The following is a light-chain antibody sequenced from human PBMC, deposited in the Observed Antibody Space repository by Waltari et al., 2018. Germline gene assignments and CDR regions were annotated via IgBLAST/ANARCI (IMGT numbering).Light chain of an antibody. CDR2: GKN. CDR3: HSRDSSGDVV. V-gene: IGLV3-19*01. CDR1: SLRTYY. Sequence: SSELTQDPAVSVALGQTVRITCQGDSLRTYYVSWFHQKPGQAPALVIYGKNNRPSGIPGRFSASPSGSTASLTIIGAQAEDEADYYCHSRDSSGDVVLGGGTKLTVV. J-gene: IGLJ2*01.